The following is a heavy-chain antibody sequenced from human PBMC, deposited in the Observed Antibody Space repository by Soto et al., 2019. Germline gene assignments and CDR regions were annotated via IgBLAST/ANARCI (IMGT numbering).Heavy chain of an antibody. CDR3: ARGRTVRNYADDSSDYFYFFDY. D-gene: IGHD3-22*01. CDR1: GDSISTFY. V-gene: IGHV4-59*07. Sequence: SDTLSLTXTVSGDSISTFYWGWMRQSPGKELEWIGYVYYTGSTNYNPSLKSRVTISVDRSKNQFSLKLTSANAADTAVYYCARGRTVRNYADDSSDYFYFFDYWGQGTQVTVSS. J-gene: IGHJ4*02. CDR2: VYYTGST.